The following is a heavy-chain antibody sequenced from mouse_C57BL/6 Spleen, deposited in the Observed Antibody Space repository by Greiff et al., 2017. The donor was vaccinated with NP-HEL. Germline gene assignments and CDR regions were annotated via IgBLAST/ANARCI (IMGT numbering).Heavy chain of an antibody. Sequence: QVQLKQPGAELVRPGSSVKLSCKASGYTFTSYWMHWVKQRPIQGLEWIGNIDPSDSETHYNQKFKDKATLTVDKSSSTAYMQLSSLTSEDSAVYYCARGDYYGSSYPDYWGQGTTLTVSS. CDR1: GYTFTSYW. V-gene: IGHV1-52*01. CDR3: ARGDYYGSSYPDY. CDR2: IDPSDSET. D-gene: IGHD1-1*01. J-gene: IGHJ2*01.